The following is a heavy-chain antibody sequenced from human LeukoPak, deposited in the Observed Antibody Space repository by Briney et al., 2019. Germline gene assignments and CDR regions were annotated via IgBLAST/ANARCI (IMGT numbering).Heavy chain of an antibody. Sequence: PGGSLRLSCAAYGFIVSSNYMTWVRQAPGKGLEWVSVIYKDGRTFYTDSVKGRFIISRDNSKNTVYLQMNSLRAEDTAVYYCAKSLTYYHENSDSIWGQGTLVTVSS. CDR3: AKSLTYYHENSDSI. J-gene: IGHJ4*02. V-gene: IGHV3-53*01. CDR1: GFIVSSNY. CDR2: IYKDGRT. D-gene: IGHD3-22*01.